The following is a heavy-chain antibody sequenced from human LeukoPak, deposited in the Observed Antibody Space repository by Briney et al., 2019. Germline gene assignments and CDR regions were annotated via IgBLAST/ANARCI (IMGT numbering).Heavy chain of an antibody. CDR2: IKQDGSEK. J-gene: IGHJ3*02. CDR3: ARDRGYNAFDI. Sequence: PGGSLRLSCAASGFTFSRYWMSWVRQAPGKGLEWVANIKQDGSEKNYVDSVKGRFTISRDNAKNSMYLQMNSLRADDTAEYYCARDRGYNAFDIWGQGTMVTVSS. D-gene: IGHD5-18*01. CDR1: GFTFSRYW. V-gene: IGHV3-7*01.